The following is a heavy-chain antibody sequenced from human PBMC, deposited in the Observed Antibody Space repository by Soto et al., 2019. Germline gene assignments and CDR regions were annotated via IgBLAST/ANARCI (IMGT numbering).Heavy chain of an antibody. CDR2: IYPGDSDT. J-gene: IGHJ3*02. V-gene: IGHV5-51*01. CDR3: ARHASLDYYDSSGYSPPFDI. Sequence: GASLKISCKGSGYSFTSYWIGPVRQMPGKGLEWMGIIYPGDSDTRYSPSFQGQVTISADKSISTAYLQWSSLKASDTAMYYCARHASLDYYDSSGYSPPFDIWGQGTMVTVSS. D-gene: IGHD3-22*01. CDR1: GYSFTSYW.